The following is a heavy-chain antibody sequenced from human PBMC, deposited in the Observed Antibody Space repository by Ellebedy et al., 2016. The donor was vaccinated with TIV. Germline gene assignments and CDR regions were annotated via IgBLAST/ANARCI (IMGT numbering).Heavy chain of an antibody. J-gene: IGHJ4*02. D-gene: IGHD3-9*01. Sequence: MPSETLSLTCTVSGGSINPYYWSWIRQPPGKGLEWIGYIYYSGSPNYSPSLTSRATISVDTSKSQRSLRLNSVTAADTAVYYCARRFDPYYFDYWGQGALVTVSS. CDR3: ARRFDPYYFDY. CDR1: GGSINPYY. CDR2: IYYSGSP. V-gene: IGHV4-59*08.